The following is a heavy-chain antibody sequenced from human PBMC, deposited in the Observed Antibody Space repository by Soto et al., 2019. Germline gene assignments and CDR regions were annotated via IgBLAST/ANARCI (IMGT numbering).Heavy chain of an antibody. J-gene: IGHJ4*02. Sequence: QVQLVESGGGVVQPGRSLRLSCAVSGFIFSTYGMHWVRQAPGKGLEWVAVIWYDGSNRYYADSVKGRFTISRDNFKNTLYLEMNSLRAEDTAVYYCARGPHVVVVTAPDYWGQGTLVTVSS. CDR3: ARGPHVVVVTAPDY. CDR2: IWYDGSNR. D-gene: IGHD2-21*02. V-gene: IGHV3-33*01. CDR1: GFIFSTYG.